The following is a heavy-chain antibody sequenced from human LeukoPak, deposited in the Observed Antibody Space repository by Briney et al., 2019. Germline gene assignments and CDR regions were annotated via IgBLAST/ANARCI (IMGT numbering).Heavy chain of an antibody. CDR2: ISGNGGRT. Sequence: GGSLRPSCTASGFTFGDYAMSWVRQAPGKGLEWVSVISGNGGRTYYADSVKGRFTISRDNSKNTLYLQMNSLRAEDTAVYYCAKVRDLDTVLGRFDNWGQGTLVTVSS. CDR3: AKVRDLDTVLGRFDN. V-gene: IGHV3-23*01. D-gene: IGHD5-18*01. CDR1: GFTFGDYA. J-gene: IGHJ5*02.